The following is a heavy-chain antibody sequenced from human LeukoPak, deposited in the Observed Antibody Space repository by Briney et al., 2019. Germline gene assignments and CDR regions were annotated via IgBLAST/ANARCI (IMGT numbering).Heavy chain of an antibody. J-gene: IGHJ4*02. D-gene: IGHD3-3*01. V-gene: IGHV1-18*01. CDR3: ATPLTRFGVVTAPPGH. CDR2: TGAYNSNT. CDR1: GYTFISYG. Sequence: GASVKVSCKASGYTFISYGISWVRQAPGQGLEWMGWTGAYNSNTNYAHNLQGRVTMTTDTSTSTAYMELRSLRSDDTAVYYCATPLTRFGVVTAPPGHWGQGTLVTVSS.